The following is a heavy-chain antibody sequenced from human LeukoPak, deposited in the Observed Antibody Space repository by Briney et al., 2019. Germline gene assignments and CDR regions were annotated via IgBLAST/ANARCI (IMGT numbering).Heavy chain of an antibody. J-gene: IGHJ4*02. CDR1: GFDFSSHS. Sequence: GGSLRLSCAASGFDFSSHSMHWIRQAPGKGLEWVSSISSSGSYKYYADSLKGRLTISRDNAGNSVFLLLQSLTVEDTAVYYCARGMIRGALWCVDFWGLGSLVTVSS. D-gene: IGHD4/OR15-4a*01. CDR3: ARGMIRGALWCVDF. CDR2: ISSSGSYK. V-gene: IGHV3-21*01.